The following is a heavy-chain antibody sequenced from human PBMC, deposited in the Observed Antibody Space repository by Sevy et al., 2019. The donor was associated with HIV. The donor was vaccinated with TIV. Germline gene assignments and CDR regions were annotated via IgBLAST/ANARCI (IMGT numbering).Heavy chain of an antibody. Sequence: GGSLRLSCAASGFTFSSYSMNWVRQAPGKGLEWVSYISSSSSTIYYADSVKGRFTISRDNAKNSLYLQMNSLRDEDTAVYYCARGGKGHNYDILTGYEYYFDYWGQGTLVTVSS. CDR1: GFTFSSYS. CDR2: ISSSSSTI. D-gene: IGHD3-9*01. V-gene: IGHV3-48*02. CDR3: ARGGKGHNYDILTGYEYYFDY. J-gene: IGHJ4*02.